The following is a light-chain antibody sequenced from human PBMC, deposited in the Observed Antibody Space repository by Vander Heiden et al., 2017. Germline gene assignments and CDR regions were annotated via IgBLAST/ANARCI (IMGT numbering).Light chain of an antibody. Sequence: VVMTQSPLSLPVTLGQPASISCTSSQSLVYRDGNTYLNWFQQRPGQSPRRLIYKVSNRDSGVPDRFSGGGSGTDFTLKISRVEAEDVGVYYCMQGTHWPPTFGQGTRLEIK. J-gene: IGKJ5*01. CDR2: KVS. CDR1: QSLVYRDGNTY. V-gene: IGKV2-30*01. CDR3: MQGTHWPPT.